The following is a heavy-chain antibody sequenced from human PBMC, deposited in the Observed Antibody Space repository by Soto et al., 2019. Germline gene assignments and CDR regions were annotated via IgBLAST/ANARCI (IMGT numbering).Heavy chain of an antibody. J-gene: IGHJ3*02. D-gene: IGHD3-22*01. V-gene: IGHV4-31*03. CDR3: VRDYDYDTSRNDAFDI. CDR2: IYSSGST. CDR1: GGSISSGDYY. Sequence: QVQLQESGPGLVKPSQTLSLTCTVSGGSISSGDYYWGWVRHHPGKGLEGIGYIYSSGSTYYNPSLRSRVTISADTSKNQFSLRLSSVTAADTAVYYCVRDYDYDTSRNDAFDIWGQGTMVTVSS.